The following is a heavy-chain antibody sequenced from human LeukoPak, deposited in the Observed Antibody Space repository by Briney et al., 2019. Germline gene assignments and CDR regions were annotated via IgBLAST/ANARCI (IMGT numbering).Heavy chain of an antibody. Sequence: GGSLRLSCSASGFTFSWYAMHWVRQAPGKGLEYVSTISSNGGSTYYADSVKGRFTISRDNSKNTLYLQMSSLRAEDTAVYYCARERVYCSGGSCESWIPDYWGQGTLVTVSS. CDR3: ARERVYCSGGSCESWIPDY. CDR1: GFTFSWYA. CDR2: ISSNGGST. V-gene: IGHV3-64D*09. D-gene: IGHD2-15*01. J-gene: IGHJ4*02.